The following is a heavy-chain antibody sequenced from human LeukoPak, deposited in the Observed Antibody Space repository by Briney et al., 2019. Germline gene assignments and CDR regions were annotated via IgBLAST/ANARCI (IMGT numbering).Heavy chain of an antibody. CDR2: ISYDGSNK. D-gene: IGHD3-10*01. V-gene: IGHV3-30*03. J-gene: IGHJ3*02. CDR1: GFTFSSYG. Sequence: GGSLRLSCAASGFTFSSYGMHWVRQAPGKGPEWVAVISYDGSNKYYADSVKGRFTISRDNSKNTLYLQMNSLRAEDTAVYYCAHVLLWFGDPSRAFDIWGQGTMVTVSS. CDR3: AHVLLWFGDPSRAFDI.